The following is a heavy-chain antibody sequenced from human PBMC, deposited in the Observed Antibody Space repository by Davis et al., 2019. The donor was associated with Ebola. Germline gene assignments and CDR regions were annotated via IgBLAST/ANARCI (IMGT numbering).Heavy chain of an antibody. CDR3: ARETGLRSYGMDV. CDR2: IIPIFGTA. Sequence: AASVKVSCNASGGTFISYAISWLRQAPGQGLEWMGGIIPIFGTANYAQKFQGRVTITADESTSTAYMELSSLRSEDTAVYYCARETGLRSYGMDVWGQGTTVTVSS. D-gene: IGHD7-27*01. CDR1: GGTFISYA. V-gene: IGHV1-69*13. J-gene: IGHJ6*02.